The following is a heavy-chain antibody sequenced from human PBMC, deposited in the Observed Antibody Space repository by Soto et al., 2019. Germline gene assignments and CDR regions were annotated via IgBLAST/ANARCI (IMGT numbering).Heavy chain of an antibody. V-gene: IGHV1-18*04. Sequence: QVQLVQSGAEVKKPGASVKVSSKASGYTFTSYGISWVRQAPGQGLEWMGWISAYNGNTNYAQKLQGRVTMTTDTSTSRAYMELRSLRSDDTAVYYCARDPNYDFGSGYLYSKHGLDVWGHGTTVTVSS. J-gene: IGHJ6*02. CDR3: ARDPNYDFGSGYLYSKHGLDV. CDR1: GYTFTSYG. D-gene: IGHD3-3*01. CDR2: ISAYNGNT.